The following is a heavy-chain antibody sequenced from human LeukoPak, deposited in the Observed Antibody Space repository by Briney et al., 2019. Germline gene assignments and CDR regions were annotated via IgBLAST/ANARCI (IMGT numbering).Heavy chain of an antibody. CDR1: GGSISSGGYY. D-gene: IGHD3-16*01. Sequence: SQTLSLTCTVSGGSISSGGYYWSWIRQHPGKGLEWIGYIYYSGSAYYNPSLKSRVTISVDTSENQFSLKLSSVTAADTAVYYCAREIGMGAFDYYYYGMDVWGQGTTVTVSS. CDR3: AREIGMGAFDYYYYGMDV. J-gene: IGHJ6*02. V-gene: IGHV4-31*03. CDR2: IYYSGSA.